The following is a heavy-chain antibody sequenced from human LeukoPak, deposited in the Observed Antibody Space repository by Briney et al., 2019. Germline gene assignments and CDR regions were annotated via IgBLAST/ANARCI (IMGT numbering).Heavy chain of an antibody. D-gene: IGHD2-2*01. J-gene: IGHJ4*02. V-gene: IGHV3-30*18. CDR2: ISYDGSNK. Sequence: GRSLRLSCAASGSTFSIYGMHWVRQAPGKGLEWVAVISYDGSNKYYADSVKGRFTISRDHSKNTLYLQMNRLRAEDAALYYCAKVLWKYQLRTLDYWGQGTLVTVSS. CDR1: GSTFSIYG. CDR3: AKVLWKYQLRTLDY.